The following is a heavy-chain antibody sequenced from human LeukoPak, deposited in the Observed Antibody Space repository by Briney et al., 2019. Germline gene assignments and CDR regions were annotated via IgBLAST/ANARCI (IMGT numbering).Heavy chain of an antibody. D-gene: IGHD3-10*01. V-gene: IGHV3-30*02. J-gene: IGHJ3*02. CDR3: AKDFGSGRYAFDI. CDR2: IQHDGGRK. CDR1: GFNIEGHN. Sequence: GGSLRLSCAASGFNIEGHNMHWVRKAPGKGLEWLSFIQHDGGRKWYVDSVKGRFTISRDNSKDTLSLQMNDLRLEDTAVYYCAKDFGSGRYAFDIWGQGTIVTVSS.